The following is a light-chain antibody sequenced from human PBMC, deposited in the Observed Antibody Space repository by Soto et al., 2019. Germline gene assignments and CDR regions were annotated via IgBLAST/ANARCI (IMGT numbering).Light chain of an antibody. CDR3: QQYNSYPYT. CDR2: KAY. J-gene: IGKJ2*01. Sequence: DIQMTQSPSTLSASVGDRVTITCRASQSISSWLAWYQQKPGKAPKLLIYKAYSLESGVPSRISGSGSGTEFTLTISRLQPDDFATYYCQQYNSYPYTFGQGTKLEIK. V-gene: IGKV1-5*03. CDR1: QSISSW.